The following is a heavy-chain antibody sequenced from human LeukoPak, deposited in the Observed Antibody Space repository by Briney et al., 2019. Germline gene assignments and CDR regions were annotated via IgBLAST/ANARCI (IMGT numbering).Heavy chain of an antibody. V-gene: IGHV1-18*01. Sequence: ASVTVSCKASGYTFTSHSISWVRQAHGQGLEWMGWNSAYNGDTKYAQNFQGRVTMTTDASTNTAYNEPSSLTYDDTAVYYCARDPSNSSGRYDHFDYWGQGTLVTVSS. J-gene: IGHJ4*02. CDR1: GYTFTSHS. CDR2: NSAYNGDT. D-gene: IGHD6-19*01. CDR3: ARDPSNSSGRYDHFDY.